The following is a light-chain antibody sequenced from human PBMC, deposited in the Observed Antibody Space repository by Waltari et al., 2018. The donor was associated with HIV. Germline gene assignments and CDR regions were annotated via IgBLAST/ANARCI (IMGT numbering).Light chain of an antibody. J-gene: IGKJ2*01. Sequence: EIVLTQSPGTLSLSPGERATLSCRASQSVSSSFLAWYQQKPGQAPRLLIYAASSRATGIPDRFSGSGSGTDFTLTISRLEPEDFAEYYCQQYGSSPYTFGQGTKLEIK. CDR1: QSVSSSF. CDR2: AAS. CDR3: QQYGSSPYT. V-gene: IGKV3-20*01.